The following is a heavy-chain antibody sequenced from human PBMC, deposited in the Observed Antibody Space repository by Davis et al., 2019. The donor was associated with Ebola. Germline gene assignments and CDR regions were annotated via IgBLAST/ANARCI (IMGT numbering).Heavy chain of an antibody. CDR3: ARVFARFGELLYPKGYFDL. CDR2: IYYSGST. D-gene: IGHD3-10*01. J-gene: IGHJ2*01. CDR1: GGSISSGDYY. Sequence: SETLSLTCTVSGGSISSGDYYWSWIRQPPGKGLEWIGYIYYSGSTYYNPSLKSRVTISVDTSKNQFSLKLSSVTAADTAVYYCARVFARFGELLYPKGYFDLWGRGTLVTVSS. V-gene: IGHV4-30-4*01.